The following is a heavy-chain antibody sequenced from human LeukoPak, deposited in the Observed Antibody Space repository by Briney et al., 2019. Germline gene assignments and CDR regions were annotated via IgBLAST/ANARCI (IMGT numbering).Heavy chain of an antibody. D-gene: IGHD5-24*01. J-gene: IGHJ4*02. CDR3: ARVIRCSPRVGYVCYFDY. CDR2: IDWDDDK. V-gene: IGHV2-70*17. CDR1: GFSLRTNGMC. Sequence: RESGPTLVKPTQTLTLTCTLSGFSLRTNGMCVSWIRQPPGKALEWLARIDWDDDKFYSTSLNRRLTISKDTSKNQVVLTMTNMDPVDTATYYCARVIRCSPRVGYVCYFDYWGQGTLVTVSS.